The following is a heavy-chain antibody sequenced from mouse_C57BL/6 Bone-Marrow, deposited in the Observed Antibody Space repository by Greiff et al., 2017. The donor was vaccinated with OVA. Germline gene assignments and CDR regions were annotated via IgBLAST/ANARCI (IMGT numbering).Heavy chain of an antibody. CDR2: IYPRSGNT. CDR1: GYTFTSYG. D-gene: IGHD1-1*01. CDR3: ARTNHITTVEAWFAY. V-gene: IGHV1-81*01. Sequence: QVQLQQSGAELARPGASVKLSCKASGYTFTSYGISWVKQRTGQGLEWIGEIYPRSGNTYYNEKFKGKATLTADKSSSTAYMELRSLTSEDSAVYFCARTNHITTVEAWFAYWGQGTLVTVSA. J-gene: IGHJ3*01.